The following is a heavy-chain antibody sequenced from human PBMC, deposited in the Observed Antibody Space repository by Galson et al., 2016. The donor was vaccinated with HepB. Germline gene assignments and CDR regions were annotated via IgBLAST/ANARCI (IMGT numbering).Heavy chain of an antibody. Sequence: SLRLSCAASRFSFVTSWMHWVRQTPGKGLVWVSRISPDGTTTIYADSVKGRFTISRDNAQNTLYLQMNSLRAEDSSVYYCVRSGGFHGITWSFDYWGQGTMGIVSS. D-gene: IGHD6-13*01. CDR2: ISPDGTTT. J-gene: IGHJ4*02. V-gene: IGHV3-74*01. CDR1: RFSFVTSW. CDR3: VRSGGFHGITWSFDY.